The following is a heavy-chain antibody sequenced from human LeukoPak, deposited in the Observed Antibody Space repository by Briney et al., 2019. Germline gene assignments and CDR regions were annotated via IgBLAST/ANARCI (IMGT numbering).Heavy chain of an antibody. D-gene: IGHD7-27*01. CDR1: GFTFSGYT. CDR3: AKDGGLWVSAHWGDS. CDR2: ITTSDGIT. Sequence: GGSLRLSCAASGFTFSGYTMSWVRQAPGRGLEWVSTITTSDGITYYADSVKGRFTVSRDNSKNTLFLQMNSLRAEDTAVYYCAKDGGLWVSAHWGDSWGRGTLVTVSS. J-gene: IGHJ4*02. V-gene: IGHV3-23*01.